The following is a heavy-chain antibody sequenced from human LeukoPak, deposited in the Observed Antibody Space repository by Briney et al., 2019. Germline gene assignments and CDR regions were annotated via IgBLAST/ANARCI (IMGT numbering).Heavy chain of an antibody. CDR1: GGSISSGGYY. D-gene: IGHD6-13*01. CDR2: IYRSGST. J-gene: IGHJ4*02. CDR3: ARGYSGSWPNAFDY. Sequence: SQTLSLTCTVSGGSISSGGYYWSWIRQPPGKGLEWIGYIYRSGSTYYNPSLKSRVTISVDGSNNQFSLKLISVTAADTAVYYCARGYSGSWPNAFDYWGQGTLVTVSS. V-gene: IGHV4-30-2*01.